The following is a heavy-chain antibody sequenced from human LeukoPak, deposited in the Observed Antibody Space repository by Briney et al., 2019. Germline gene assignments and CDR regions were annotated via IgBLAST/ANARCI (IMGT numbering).Heavy chain of an antibody. V-gene: IGHV4-39*01. D-gene: IGHD1-26*01. Sequence: SETLSLTCTVSGGSISSSSYYWGWIRQPPGKGLEWIGSIYYSGSTYYNPSLKSRVTISVDTSKNQFSLRLSSVTAADTAVYYCARQWGSGRAFDIWGHGTMVTVSS. CDR2: IYYSGST. CDR3: ARQWGSGRAFDI. CDR1: GGSISSSSYY. J-gene: IGHJ3*02.